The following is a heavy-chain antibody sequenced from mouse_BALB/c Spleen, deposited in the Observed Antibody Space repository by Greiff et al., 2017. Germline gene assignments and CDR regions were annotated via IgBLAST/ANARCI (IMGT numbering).Heavy chain of an antibody. CDR2: IWGGGGT. CDR3: ARSPGVRPGTSYFEV. D-gene: IGHD1-2*01. CDR1: GFSLSSYS. J-gene: IGHJ1*01. V-gene: IGHV2-6-4*01. Sequence: VQVVESGPGLVAPSQSLSITCTVSGFSLSSYSVHWVRQPPGKGLEWLGMIWGGGGTAYNSALKSRLSISKDNSKSQVFLKMNSLQTDDTAMYYCARSPGVRPGTSYFEVWGAGTTVTVSS.